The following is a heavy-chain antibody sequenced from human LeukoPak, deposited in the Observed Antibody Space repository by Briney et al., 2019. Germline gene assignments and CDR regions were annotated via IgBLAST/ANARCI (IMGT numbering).Heavy chain of an antibody. CDR2: IYSGGPT. D-gene: IGHD2-8*02. CDR3: ARGWVVATGGFDM. V-gene: IGHV3-53*01. Sequence: QTGGSLRHSCAASGFTVSLYYMTWVRQAPGKGLEWVSVIYSGGPTYYADSVKGRFTISRDNSKNTVYLQMNSLRGEDTAVYFCARGWVVATGGFDMWGQGTMVTVSS. CDR1: GFTVSLYY. J-gene: IGHJ3*02.